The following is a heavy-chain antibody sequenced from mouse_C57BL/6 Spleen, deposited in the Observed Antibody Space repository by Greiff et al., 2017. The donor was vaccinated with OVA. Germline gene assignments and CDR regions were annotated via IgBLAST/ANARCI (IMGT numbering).Heavy chain of an antibody. J-gene: IGHJ2*01. D-gene: IGHD3-2*02. CDR2: IHPNSGST. Sequence: QVHVKQPGAELVKPGASVKLSCKASGYTFTSYWMHWVKQRPGQGLEWIGMIHPNSGSTNYNEKFKSKATLTVDKSSSTAYMQLSSLTSEDSAVYYCASDSSGYVSYFDYWGQGTTLTVSS. CDR1: GYTFTSYW. CDR3: ASDSSGYVSYFDY. V-gene: IGHV1-64*01.